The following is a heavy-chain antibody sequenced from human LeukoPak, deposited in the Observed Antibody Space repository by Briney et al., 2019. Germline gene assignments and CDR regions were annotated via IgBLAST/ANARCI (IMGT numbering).Heavy chain of an antibody. V-gene: IGHV4-34*01. D-gene: IGHD2-15*01. Sequence: SETLSLTCAVYGGSLSGYYWSWIRQPPGKGLEWIGEINHSGSTNYNPSLKSRVTISIDTSKNQFSLKLSSVTAADTAVYYCARVAAIRQMNDAFDIWGQGTMVTVSS. J-gene: IGHJ3*02. CDR1: GGSLSGYY. CDR2: INHSGST. CDR3: ARVAAIRQMNDAFDI.